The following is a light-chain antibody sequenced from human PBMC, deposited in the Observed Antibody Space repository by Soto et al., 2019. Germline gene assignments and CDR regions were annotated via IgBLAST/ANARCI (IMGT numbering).Light chain of an antibody. CDR2: KDS. Sequence: ELTQPPSVSVSPGQTARITCSGDALPKQYAYWYQQKPGQAPVLVIYKDSERPSGIPERFSGSSSGTTVTLTISGVQAEDEADYYCQSADSSGTYQVFGTGTKVTVL. CDR1: ALPKQY. V-gene: IGLV3-25*02. CDR3: QSADSSGTYQV. J-gene: IGLJ1*01.